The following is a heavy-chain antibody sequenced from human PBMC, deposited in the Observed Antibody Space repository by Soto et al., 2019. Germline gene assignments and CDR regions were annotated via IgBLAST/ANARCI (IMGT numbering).Heavy chain of an antibody. J-gene: IGHJ4*02. CDR2: IWSDGSNK. CDR3: ARVSSPYYDFWSGPFFYPDY. D-gene: IGHD3-3*01. CDR1: GFPFSSYG. V-gene: IGHV3-33*01. Sequence: GGSLRLSCAASGFPFSSYGMHWVRQAPGKGLEWVAVIWSDGSNKYYGDSVKGRFTISRDNSKNTLYLQMNSLRVEDTAIYYSARVSSPYYDFWSGPFFYPDYWGQGTLVTVSS.